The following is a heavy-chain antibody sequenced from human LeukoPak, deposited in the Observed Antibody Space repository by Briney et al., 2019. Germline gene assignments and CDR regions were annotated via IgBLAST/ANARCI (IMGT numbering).Heavy chain of an antibody. V-gene: IGHV3-48*03. CDR3: ARDWAAAPVY. D-gene: IGHD6-13*01. Sequence: GGSQRLSCAASGFTFNSYEMNWVRQAPGKGLEWVSYISSSGSTIYYADSVKGRFTISRDNAKSSLYLQMNSLRAEDTAVYYCARDWAAAPVYWGQGTLVTVSS. CDR1: GFTFNSYE. CDR2: ISSSGSTI. J-gene: IGHJ4*02.